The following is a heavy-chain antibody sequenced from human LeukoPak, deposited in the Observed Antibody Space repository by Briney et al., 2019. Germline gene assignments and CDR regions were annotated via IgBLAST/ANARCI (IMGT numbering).Heavy chain of an antibody. CDR1: GGTFSSYA. Sequence: SVKVSCKASGGTFSSYAISWVRQAPGQGLEWMGSIIPILGIANYAQKFQGRVTITADKSTSTAYMELSSLRSEDTAVYYCAREYYYDSSGLTQQSDYWGQGTLVTVSS. V-gene: IGHV1-69*04. J-gene: IGHJ4*02. CDR2: IIPILGIA. CDR3: AREYYYDSSGLTQQSDY. D-gene: IGHD3-22*01.